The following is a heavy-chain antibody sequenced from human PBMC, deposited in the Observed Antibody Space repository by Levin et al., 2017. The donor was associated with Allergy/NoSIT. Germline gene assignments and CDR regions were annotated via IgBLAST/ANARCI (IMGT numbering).Heavy chain of an antibody. V-gene: IGHV4-34*01. Sequence: SETLSLTCAVYGGSFSGYYWSWIRQPPGKGLEWIGEINHSGSTNYNPSLKSRVTISVDTSKNQFSLKLGSVTAADTAVYYCARSTYYYDSSGYQARRKFDYWGQGTLVTVSS. CDR3: ARSTYYYDSSGYQARRKFDY. CDR1: GGSFSGYY. CDR2: INHSGST. J-gene: IGHJ4*02. D-gene: IGHD3-22*01.